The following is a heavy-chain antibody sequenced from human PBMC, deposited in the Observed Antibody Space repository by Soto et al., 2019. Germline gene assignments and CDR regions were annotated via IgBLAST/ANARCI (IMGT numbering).Heavy chain of an antibody. CDR1: GFTFDDYA. Sequence: GGSLRLSCAASGFTFDDYAMHWVRQAPGKGLEWVSGISWNSGSTDYADSVKGRFTISRDNSQNTLHLQMNSLRDEDTAVYYCARMNYGGKNYYGLDVWGQGTTVTVSS. J-gene: IGHJ6*02. CDR3: ARMNYGGKNYYGLDV. D-gene: IGHD2-15*01. CDR2: ISWNSGST. V-gene: IGHV3-9*01.